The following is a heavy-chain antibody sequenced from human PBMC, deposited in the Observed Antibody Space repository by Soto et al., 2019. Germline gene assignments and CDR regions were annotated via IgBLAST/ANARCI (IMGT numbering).Heavy chain of an antibody. J-gene: IGHJ4*02. D-gene: IGHD3-10*01. CDR1: GYTFTSYD. V-gene: IGHV1-8*01. CDR2: MNPNSGNT. Sequence: QVQLVQSGAEVKKPGASVKVSCKASGYTFTSYDINWVRQATGQGLEWMGWMNPNSGNTGYAQKFQGRVTMTRNTSMRTAYMALSSLGSEDTAVYYCARGRFTMVRGVINGVPDYWGQGTLVTVSS. CDR3: ARGRFTMVRGVINGVPDY.